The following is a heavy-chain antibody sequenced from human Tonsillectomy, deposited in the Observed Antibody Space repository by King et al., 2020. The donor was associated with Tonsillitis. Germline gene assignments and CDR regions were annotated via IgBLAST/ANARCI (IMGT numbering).Heavy chain of an antibody. CDR3: ARHGGLDIEVGPAVRN. CDR2: IYYSGTT. Sequence: QLQESGPGVVKPSETLSLTCTVSGGSISSSSYFWGWIRQPPGKGLEWIGSIYYSGTTYYNPSLKSRVTISVDTSKNQFSLTLNSVTAADTAVYFCARHGGLDIEVGPAVRNWGQGTLVTVSS. D-gene: IGHD2-2*01. J-gene: IGHJ4*02. V-gene: IGHV4-39*01. CDR1: GGSISSSSYF.